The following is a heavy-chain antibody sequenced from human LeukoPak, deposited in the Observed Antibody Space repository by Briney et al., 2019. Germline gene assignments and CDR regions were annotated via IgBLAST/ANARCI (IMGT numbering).Heavy chain of an antibody. CDR2: IRSKANSYAT. Sequence: GGSLRLSCAASGFTFSGSAMHWVRQASGKGLEWVGSIRSKANSYATAYAASVKGRFTISRDDSKNTAYLQMNSLKTEDTAVYYCTIQYSSSSDGPRDYWGQGTLVTVSS. D-gene: IGHD6-6*01. CDR3: TIQYSSSSDGPRDY. CDR1: GFTFSGSA. J-gene: IGHJ4*02. V-gene: IGHV3-73*01.